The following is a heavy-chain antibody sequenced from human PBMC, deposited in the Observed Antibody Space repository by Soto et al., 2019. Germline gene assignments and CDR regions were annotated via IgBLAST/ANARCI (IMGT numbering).Heavy chain of an antibody. J-gene: IGHJ4*02. V-gene: IGHV1-46*01. D-gene: IGHD2-8*01. CDR2: INPSGGST. CDR3: AREVVREYYFDY. CDR1: GYTFTSYY. Sequence: QVQLVQSGAEVKKPGASVKVSCKASGYTFTSYYMHWVRQAPGQGLEWMGIINPSGGSTSYAQEFQGRVTMTRDTSTSTVYMELCSLRSEDTAVYYCAREVVREYYFDYWGQGTLVTVSS.